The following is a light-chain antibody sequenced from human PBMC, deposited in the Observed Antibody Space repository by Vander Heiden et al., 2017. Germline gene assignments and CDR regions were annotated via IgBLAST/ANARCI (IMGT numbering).Light chain of an antibody. CDR2: WAS. Sequence: DIVMTQSPDSLAVSLGERATINCKSTQSILYRSNNNNYLAWYQQKPGQPPKLLIHWASTRQSGVPDRFSGSGSGTDFTLTISSLQADDVAVYYCQQYSIAPLTFGEGTKVEIK. V-gene: IGKV4-1*01. CDR3: QQYSIAPLT. CDR1: QSILYRSNNNNY. J-gene: IGKJ4*02.